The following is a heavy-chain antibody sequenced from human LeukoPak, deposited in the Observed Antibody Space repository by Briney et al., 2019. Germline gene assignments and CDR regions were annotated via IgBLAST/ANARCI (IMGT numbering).Heavy chain of an antibody. D-gene: IGHD3-10*01. Sequence: GGSLRLSCAASGFTFSSYSMHWVRQAPWKGLEWVSSISSSGTYIYYADSVKGRFTISRDNAKNSVHLQMNSLGAEDTAVYYCARDQGGSGGNWGQGTLVTVYS. J-gene: IGHJ4*02. V-gene: IGHV3-21*01. CDR2: ISSSGTYI. CDR3: ARDQGGSGGN. CDR1: GFTFSSYS.